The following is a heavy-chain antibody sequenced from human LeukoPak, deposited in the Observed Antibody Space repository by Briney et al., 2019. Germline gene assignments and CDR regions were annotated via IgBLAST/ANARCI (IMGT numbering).Heavy chain of an antibody. D-gene: IGHD2-2*01. CDR1: GGSISSYY. CDR2: IYYSGST. Sequence: SETLSLTCTVSGGSISSYYWSWIRQPPGKGLEWIGSIYYSGSTYYNPSLKSRVTISVDTSKNQFSLKLSSVTAADTAVYYCARLSACSSTSCYSAGLDYWGQGTLVTVSS. CDR3: ARLSACSSTSCYSAGLDY. V-gene: IGHV4-39*01. J-gene: IGHJ4*02.